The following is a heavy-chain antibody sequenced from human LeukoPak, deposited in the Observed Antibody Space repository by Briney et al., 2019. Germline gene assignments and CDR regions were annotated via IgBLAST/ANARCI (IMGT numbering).Heavy chain of an antibody. CDR2: IYPGDSDT. D-gene: IGHD3-10*01. Sequence: GESLKISCKGSGYSFTSYRIGWVRQMPGKGLEWMGIIYPGDSDTRYSPSFQGQVTISADKSISTAYLQWSSLKASDTAMYYCARLVGYYGSGSAFNWFDPWGQGTLVTVSS. CDR1: GYSFTSYR. CDR3: ARLVGYYGSGSAFNWFDP. V-gene: IGHV5-51*01. J-gene: IGHJ5*02.